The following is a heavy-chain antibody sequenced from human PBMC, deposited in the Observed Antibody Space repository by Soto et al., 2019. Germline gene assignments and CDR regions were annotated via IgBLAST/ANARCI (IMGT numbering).Heavy chain of an antibody. CDR1: GYTFTGYY. D-gene: IGHD3-22*01. V-gene: IGHV1-2*04. J-gene: IGHJ6*02. CDR3: ARDPLDYYDSSGPRVYYYGMDV. CDR2: INPNSGGT. Sequence: ASVKVSCKASGYTFTGYYMHWVRQAPGQGLEWMGWINPNSGGTNYAQKFQGWVTMTRGTSISTAYMELSRLRSDDTAVYYCARDPLDYYDSSGPRVYYYGMDVWGQGTTVTVSS.